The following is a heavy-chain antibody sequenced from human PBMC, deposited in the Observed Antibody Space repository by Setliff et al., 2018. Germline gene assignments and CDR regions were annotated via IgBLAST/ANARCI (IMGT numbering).Heavy chain of an antibody. CDR1: GGSISRSSYY. J-gene: IGHJ3*02. V-gene: IGHV4-39*07. CDR2: IYHSGST. D-gene: IGHD1-7*01. CDR3: ARDPYNWNYGDAFDI. Sequence: SETLSLTCTVSGGSISRSSYYWGWIRQPPGKGLEWIGSIYHSGSTNYNPSLKSRVTISVDTSKNQFSLKLSSVTAADTAVYYCARDPYNWNYGDAFDIWGQGTMVTVSS.